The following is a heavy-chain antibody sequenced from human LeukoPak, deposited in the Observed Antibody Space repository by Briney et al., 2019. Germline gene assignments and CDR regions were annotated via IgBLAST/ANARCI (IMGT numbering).Heavy chain of an antibody. D-gene: IGHD3-10*01. CDR3: ARGECGRGGNFDY. Sequence: ASVKVSCKASGYTLTRDGISWVSQAPGQGLEWMGWTSAYNGNTDYAQKLQGRVTMTTDTSANTAYMELRRLRSDDTAVHYCARGECGRGGNFDYWGQGTLVTVSS. CDR2: TSAYNGNT. J-gene: IGHJ4*02. CDR1: GYTLTRDG. V-gene: IGHV1-18*01.